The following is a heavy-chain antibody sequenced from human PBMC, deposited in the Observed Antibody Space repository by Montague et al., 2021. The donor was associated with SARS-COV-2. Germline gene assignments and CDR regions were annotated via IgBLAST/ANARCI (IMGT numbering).Heavy chain of an antibody. Sequence: SETLSLTCAVYGGSLSGYYWSWIRQPPGEGLEWIAEISHSGSTSYNPSLKSRVTRSVDTSKNQFSLKLSSATAADTAVYYCARTPYRLLFVPRYYGMDVWGQGTTVTVSS. V-gene: IGHV4-34*01. CDR2: ISHSGST. CDR3: ARTPYRLLFVPRYYGMDV. D-gene: IGHD2-2*01. CDR1: GGSLSGYY. J-gene: IGHJ6*02.